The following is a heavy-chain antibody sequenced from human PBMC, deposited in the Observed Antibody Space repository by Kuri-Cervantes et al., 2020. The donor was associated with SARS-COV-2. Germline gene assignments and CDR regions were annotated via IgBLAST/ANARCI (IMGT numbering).Heavy chain of an antibody. J-gene: IGHJ4*02. V-gene: IGHV4-34*01. CDR2: INHSGST. Sequence: ESLKISCAVYGGSFSGYYWSWIRQPPGKGPEWIGEINHSGSTNYNPSLKSRVTISVDTSKNQSSLKLSSVTAADTAVYYCARDYDFGGGQGTLVTVSS. CDR1: GGSFSGYY. D-gene: IGHD3-3*01. CDR3: ARDYDFG.